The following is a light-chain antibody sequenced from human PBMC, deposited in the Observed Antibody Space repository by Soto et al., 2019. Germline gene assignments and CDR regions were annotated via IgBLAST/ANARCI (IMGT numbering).Light chain of an antibody. CDR1: QSVSSSY. V-gene: IGKV3-20*01. CDR2: GAS. CDR3: QQYGSSLPYT. Sequence: EIVLTQSPGTLSLSPGERATLSCRASQSVSSSYLAWYQQKPGQAPRLLIYGASSRATGIPDRFRGSGSGTDLALTISRLEPENFAVYYCQQYGSSLPYTFGQGTKLEIK. J-gene: IGKJ2*01.